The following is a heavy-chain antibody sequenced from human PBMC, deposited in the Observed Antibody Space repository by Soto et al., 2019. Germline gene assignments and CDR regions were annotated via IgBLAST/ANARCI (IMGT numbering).Heavy chain of an antibody. CDR2: IYYGGST. J-gene: IGHJ6*03. CDR3: ARAAHYLYGSGNRGSTAMDV. D-gene: IGHD3-10*01. V-gene: IGHV4-59*12. Sequence: SETLSLTCTVSGASISSYYWSWIRQPPGKGLEWIGYIYYGGSTNYNPSLKSRVTISVDTSKNQFSLKLSSVTAADTAVYYCARAAHYLYGSGNRGSTAMDVWGKGTTVTVSS. CDR1: GASISSYY.